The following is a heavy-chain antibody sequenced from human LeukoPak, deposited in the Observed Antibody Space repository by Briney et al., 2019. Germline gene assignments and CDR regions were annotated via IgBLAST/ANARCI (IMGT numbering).Heavy chain of an antibody. CDR3: ARGYGDYSAGYYYYYGMDV. Sequence: GASLRLSCAASGFTFSSYAMSWVRQAPGKGLEWVSAISGSGGSTYYADSVKGRFTISRDNSKNTLYLQMNSLRAEDTAVYYCARGYGDYSAGYYYYYGMDVWGQGTTVTVSS. V-gene: IGHV3-23*01. J-gene: IGHJ6*02. CDR1: GFTFSSYA. CDR2: ISGSGGST. D-gene: IGHD4-17*01.